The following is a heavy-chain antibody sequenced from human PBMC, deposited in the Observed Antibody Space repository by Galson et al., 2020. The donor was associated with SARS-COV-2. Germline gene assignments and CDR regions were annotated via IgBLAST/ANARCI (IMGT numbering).Heavy chain of an antibody. V-gene: IGHV4-39*07. J-gene: IGHJ4*02. CDR3: ARAPMVITFGGVIARYFDY. CDR1: GGSISSSSYY. D-gene: IGHD3-16*02. Sequence: ASETLSLTCTVSGGSISSSSYYWGWIRQPPGKGLEWIGSIYYSGSTYYNPSLKSRVTISVDTSKNQFSLKLSSVTAADTAVYYCARAPMVITFGGVIARYFDYWGQGTLVTASS. CDR2: IYYSGST.